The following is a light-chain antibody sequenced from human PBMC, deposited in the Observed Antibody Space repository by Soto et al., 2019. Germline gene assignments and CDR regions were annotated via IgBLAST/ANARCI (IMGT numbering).Light chain of an antibody. J-gene: IGKJ1*01. CDR2: KAS. CDR1: QSISSW. V-gene: IGKV1-5*03. Sequence: DIQMTQSPSTLSASVGDRVTITCRASQSISSWLAWYQQKPGKAPKLLIYKASVLETGVPSRFSGSGSGTEFTLSINSLQPDDFATYYCQDYNSFWTFGQGTKVEIK. CDR3: QDYNSFWT.